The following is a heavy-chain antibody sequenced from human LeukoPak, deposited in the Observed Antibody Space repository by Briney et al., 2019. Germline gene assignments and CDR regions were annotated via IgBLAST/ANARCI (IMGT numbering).Heavy chain of an antibody. V-gene: IGHV3-48*03. J-gene: IGHJ4*02. D-gene: IGHD6-19*01. CDR1: LFTFSIYE. Sequence: GGCLGLFRAASLFTFSIYEMIDVRDASGKGWEDVSYISSSGSAIYYADPVKGRFTISRDNAKNSLYLQMNSLRAEDTAVYYCARDLAVAGKGPGDYWGQGTLVTVSS. CDR2: ISSSGSAI. CDR3: ARDLAVAGKGPGDY.